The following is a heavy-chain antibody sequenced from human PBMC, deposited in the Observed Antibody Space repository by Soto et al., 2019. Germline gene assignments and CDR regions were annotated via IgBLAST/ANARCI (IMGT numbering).Heavy chain of an antibody. D-gene: IGHD2-8*01. Sequence: PSQTLSLTCAISGDSVSTNSATWVWIRQSPSRGLEWLGRTYYRSNWYTDYAVSVKGRITISPDTSNNQLSLQLNSVTPDDTAVYYCARLIGNSWLDSWGQGTLVTVSS. V-gene: IGHV6-1*01. CDR3: ARLIGNSWLDS. J-gene: IGHJ5*01. CDR1: GDSVSTNSAT. CDR2: TYYRSNWYT.